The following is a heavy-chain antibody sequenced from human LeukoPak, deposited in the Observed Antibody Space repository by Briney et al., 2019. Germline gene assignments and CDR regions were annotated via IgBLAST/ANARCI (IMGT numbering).Heavy chain of an antibody. CDR1: GGSIGSYY. CDR3: ARSEYSSSSFFDY. Sequence: PSETLSLTCTVSGGSIGSYYWSWIRQPPGKGLEWIGYIYYSGSTNYNPSLKSRVTISVDTSKNQFSLKLSSVTAADTAVYYCARSEYSSSSFFDYWGQGTLVTVSS. D-gene: IGHD6-6*01. V-gene: IGHV4-59*01. J-gene: IGHJ4*02. CDR2: IYYSGST.